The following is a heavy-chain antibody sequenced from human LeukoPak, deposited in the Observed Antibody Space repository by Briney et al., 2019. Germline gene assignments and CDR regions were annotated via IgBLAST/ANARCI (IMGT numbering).Heavy chain of an antibody. J-gene: IGHJ6*02. CDR3: ARGGPASNYYYGMDV. V-gene: IGHV5-51*01. Sequence: GESLKISCQTSGYNFTTYWIGWVRQMPGKGLEWMGIIYPGDSDTRYSPSFQGQVTISADKSITTAYLQWSSLKASDTAMYYCARGGPASNYYYGMDVWGQGTTVTVSS. CDR2: IYPGDSDT. D-gene: IGHD3-16*01. CDR1: GYNFTTYW.